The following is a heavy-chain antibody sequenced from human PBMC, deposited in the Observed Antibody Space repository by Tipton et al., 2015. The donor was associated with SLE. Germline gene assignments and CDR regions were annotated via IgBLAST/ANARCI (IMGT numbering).Heavy chain of an antibody. CDR1: GGSISSEY. J-gene: IGHJ5*02. V-gene: IGHV4-4*07. CDR3: ARYNSPSWFDP. D-gene: IGHD6-19*01. Sequence: TLSLTCTVSGGSISSEYWSWLRQPAGKGLEWIGRLNPSGDTNYNPSLKSRVTMSVDTSKKQFSLKLTSVTAADTAVYYCARYNSPSWFDPGGQGNLVTVSS. CDR2: LNPSGDT.